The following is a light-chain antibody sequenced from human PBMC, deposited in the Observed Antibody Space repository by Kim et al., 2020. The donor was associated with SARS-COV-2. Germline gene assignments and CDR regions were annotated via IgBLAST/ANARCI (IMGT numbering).Light chain of an antibody. V-gene: IGLV3-1*01. CDR3: QAWDRSTV. CDR2: QHN. Sequence: SYELTQPPSVSVSPGQTASITCSGDTLGDKYPSWYQQKPGQSPVLAIYQHNKRPSRLPERSTGSTSGNTATLTFIGTPALDEADYSCQAWDRSTVVGG. CDR1: TLGDKY. J-gene: IGLJ2*01.